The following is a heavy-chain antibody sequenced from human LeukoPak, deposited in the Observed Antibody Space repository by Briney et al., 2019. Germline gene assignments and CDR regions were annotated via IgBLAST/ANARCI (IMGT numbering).Heavy chain of an antibody. CDR3: AKRGCSGGSCYSGRPFDP. CDR2: ISGSGGST. V-gene: IGHV3-23*01. J-gene: IGHJ5*02. D-gene: IGHD2-15*01. Sequence: GGSLRLSCVASGFTFSNYGMHWVRQAPGKGLEWVSAISGSGGSTYYADSVKGRFTISRDNSKNTLYLQMNSLRAEDTAVYYCAKRGCSGGSCYSGRPFDPWGQGTLVTVSS. CDR1: GFTFSNYG.